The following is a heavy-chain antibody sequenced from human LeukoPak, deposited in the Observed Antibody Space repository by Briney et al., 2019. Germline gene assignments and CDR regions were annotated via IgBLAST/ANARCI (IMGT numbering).Heavy chain of an antibody. CDR2: IYTSGST. CDR1: GGSISNYY. J-gene: IGHJ4*02. V-gene: IGHV4-4*07. CDR3: ASTGIAAAGSDY. D-gene: IGHD6-13*01. Sequence: SETLSLTCTVSGGSISNYYWSWIRQPAGKGLEWIGRIYTSGSTNYNPSLKSRVTISVDTSKNQFSLKLSSVTAADTAVYYCASTGIAAAGSDYWGQGTLVTVSS.